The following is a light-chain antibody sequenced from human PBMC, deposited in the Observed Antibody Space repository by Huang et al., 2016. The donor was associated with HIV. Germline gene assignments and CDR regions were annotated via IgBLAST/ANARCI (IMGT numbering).Light chain of an antibody. J-gene: IGKJ2*01. CDR1: QSVSTS. V-gene: IGKV3-11*01. CDR3: HQRSDWLPYT. CDR2: DAS. Sequence: EIVLTQSPATLSLSPGPRVTLSCRASQSVSTSLAWYQQKPGQPPRLLIYDASNRATGIPARFSGSGSGTHFTLTINSLEPEDFAVYYCHQRSDWLPYTFGQGTKLEIK.